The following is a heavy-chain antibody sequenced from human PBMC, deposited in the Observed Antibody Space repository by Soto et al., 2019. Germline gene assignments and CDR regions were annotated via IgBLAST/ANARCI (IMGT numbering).Heavy chain of an antibody. CDR1: GGAITSSSYY. CDR3: ARTTVTTGYHYFDY. D-gene: IGHD4-17*01. Sequence: PSETLSLTCTVSGGAITSSSYYWGWIRQPPGKGLEWIGSIYYSGSTYYNLSLKSRVTISLDTSKNQFSLKLSSVTAADTAVYYCARTTVTTGYHYFDYWGQGTLDTVSS. J-gene: IGHJ4*02. V-gene: IGHV4-39*01. CDR2: IYYSGST.